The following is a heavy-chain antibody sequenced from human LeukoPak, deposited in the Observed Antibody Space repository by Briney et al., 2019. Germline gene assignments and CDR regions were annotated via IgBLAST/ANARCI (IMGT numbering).Heavy chain of an antibody. CDR2: ISSSSSYI. CDR3: AGGYCSSTSCKPFWFDP. V-gene: IGHV3-21*01. D-gene: IGHD2-2*01. J-gene: IGHJ5*02. CDR1: GFSFSSYS. Sequence: GGSLRLSCAASGFSFSSYSMNWVRQAPGKGLEWVSSISSSSSYIYYADSVKGRFTISRDNAKNSLYLQMNSLRAEDTAVYYCAGGYCSSTSCKPFWFDPWGRGTLVTVSS.